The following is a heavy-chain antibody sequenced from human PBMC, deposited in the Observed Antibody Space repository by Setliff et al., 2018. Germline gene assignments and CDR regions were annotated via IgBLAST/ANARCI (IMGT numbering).Heavy chain of an antibody. CDR1: GYSFTSYG. CDR2: ISAKNGNR. Sequence: ASVKVSCKASGYSFTSYGISWVRQAPGQGLEWMGWISAKNGNRNYAQKLQGRVTMTTDTSTSTAYIELRSLRSDDTAVYYCARDFPTVVTPKEYFDLWGRGTLVTVSS. J-gene: IGHJ2*01. V-gene: IGHV1-18*01. CDR3: ARDFPTVVTPKEYFDL. D-gene: IGHD4-17*01.